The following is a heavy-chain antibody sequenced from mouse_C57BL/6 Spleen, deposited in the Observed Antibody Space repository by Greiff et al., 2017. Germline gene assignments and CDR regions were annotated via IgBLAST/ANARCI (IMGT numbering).Heavy chain of an antibody. CDR2: INPNNGGT. Sequence: EVKLQESGPELVKPGASVKIPCKASGYTFTDYNMDWVKQSHGKSLEWIGDINPNNGGTIYNQKFKGKATLTVDKSSSTAYMELRSLTSEDTAVYYCARGEGYYSNYVGAMDYWGQGTSVTVSS. CDR1: GYTFTDYN. D-gene: IGHD2-5*01. V-gene: IGHV1-18*01. J-gene: IGHJ4*01. CDR3: ARGEGYYSNYVGAMDY.